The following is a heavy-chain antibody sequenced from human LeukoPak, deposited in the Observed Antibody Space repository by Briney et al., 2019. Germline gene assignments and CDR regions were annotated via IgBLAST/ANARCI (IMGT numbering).Heavy chain of an antibody. Sequence: SETLSLTCTVSGGSISSYHWSWIRQPPGKGLEWIGYIYYSGSTSHNPSLTSRVTISVDTSKNQFSLKLSSVTAADTAVYYCARAKWYYFDYWGQGTLVTVSS. CDR3: ARAKWYYFDY. CDR2: IYYSGST. D-gene: IGHD2-15*01. J-gene: IGHJ4*02. V-gene: IGHV4-59*01. CDR1: GGSISSYH.